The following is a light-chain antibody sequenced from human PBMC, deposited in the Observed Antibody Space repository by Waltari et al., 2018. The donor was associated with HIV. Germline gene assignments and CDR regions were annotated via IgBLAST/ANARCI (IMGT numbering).Light chain of an antibody. J-gene: IGLJ2*01. CDR3: ASWDDSLNGVI. CDR1: GINIGTSP. V-gene: IGLV1-44*01. CDR2: RSD. Sequence: QSLLTHPPPASATPGPRPPTPRSGRGINIGTSPPHCYQQLAGSAPKLLIYRSDLRPSGVPDRFSGSKSATSASLAISGLQSEDEATYYCASWDDSLNGVIFGGGTELTVL.